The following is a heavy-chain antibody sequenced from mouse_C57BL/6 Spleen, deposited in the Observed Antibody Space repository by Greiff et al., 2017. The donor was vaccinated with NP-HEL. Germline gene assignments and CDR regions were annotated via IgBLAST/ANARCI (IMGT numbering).Heavy chain of an antibody. Sequence: EVQLVESGAELVRPGASVKLSCTASGFNIKDDYMHWVKQRPEQGLEWIGWIDPENGDTEYASKFQGKATITADTSSNTAYLQLSSLTSEDTAVYYCTTDGYYVGDWGQGTLVTVSA. CDR3: TTDGYYVGD. V-gene: IGHV14-4*01. J-gene: IGHJ3*01. D-gene: IGHD2-3*01. CDR2: IDPENGDT. CDR1: GFNIKDDY.